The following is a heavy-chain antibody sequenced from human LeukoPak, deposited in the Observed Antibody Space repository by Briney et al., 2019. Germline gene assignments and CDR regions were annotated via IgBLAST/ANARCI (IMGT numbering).Heavy chain of an antibody. CDR3: ARGGYHHGFDI. CDR2: INSDGSDT. J-gene: IGHJ3*02. CDR1: GFTFNSYW. D-gene: IGHD2-15*01. V-gene: IGHV3-74*01. Sequence: GGSLILSCAASGFTFNSYWFHWVRQAPGKGLVWVSRINSDGSDTIYADSVKGRFTISRDNAKSTVYLQTNSLKAEDTAVYYCARGGYHHGFDIWGQGTMVTVSS.